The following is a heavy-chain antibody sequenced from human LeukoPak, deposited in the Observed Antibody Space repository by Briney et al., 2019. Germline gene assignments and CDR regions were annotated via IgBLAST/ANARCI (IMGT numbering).Heavy chain of an antibody. CDR2: IYYQDNT. CDR3: ASVKLGYYYDTNGYFDS. J-gene: IGHJ4*02. V-gene: IGHV4-39*07. CDR1: TDSISKSLYH. D-gene: IGHD3-22*01. Sequence: ETLSPTCTVSTDSISKSLYHWAWVRQPPGKGLEWIAEIYYQDNTYYNPSLSGRVTISVDPSKNQFSLQFNAVTAADTALYFCASVKLGYYYDTNGYFDSWGQGIPVTVSS.